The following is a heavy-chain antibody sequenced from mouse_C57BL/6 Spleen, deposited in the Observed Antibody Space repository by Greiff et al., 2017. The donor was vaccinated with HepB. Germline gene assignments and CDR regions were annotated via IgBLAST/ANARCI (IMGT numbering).Heavy chain of an antibody. CDR3: ARWYREDYAMDY. D-gene: IGHD1-1*02. CDR1: GYAFSSYW. J-gene: IGHJ4*01. V-gene: IGHV1-80*01. CDR2: IYPGDGDT. Sequence: VQLQQSGAELVKPGASVKISCKASGYAFSSYWMNWVKQRPGKGLEWIGQIYPGDGDTNYNGKFKGKATLTADKSSSTAYMQLSSLTSEDSAVYFCARWYREDYAMDYWGQGTSVTVSS.